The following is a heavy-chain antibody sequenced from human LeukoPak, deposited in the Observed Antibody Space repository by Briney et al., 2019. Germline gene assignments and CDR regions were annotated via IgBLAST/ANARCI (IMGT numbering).Heavy chain of an antibody. V-gene: IGHV4-59*01. CDR1: GVSIGSYY. D-gene: IGHD4-11*01. CDR3: ARPQRYSNYALDY. Sequence: PSETLSLTCTVSGVSIGSYYWSWIRQPPGKGLEWIGYIYYSGSTNYNPSLKSRVTISVDTSKNQFSLKLSSVTAADTAVYYCARPQRYSNYALDYWGQGTLVTVSS. J-gene: IGHJ4*02. CDR2: IYYSGST.